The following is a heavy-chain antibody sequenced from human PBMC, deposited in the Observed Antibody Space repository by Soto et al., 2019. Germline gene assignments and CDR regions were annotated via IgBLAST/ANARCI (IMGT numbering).Heavy chain of an antibody. V-gene: IGHV3-30*18. CDR1: GFTFSSYG. J-gene: IGHJ6*03. CDR2: ISYDGSNK. D-gene: IGHD4-4*01. CDR3: VKDPTTLTPWFPLYYYYYMDV. Sequence: PGGSLRLSCAASGFTFSSYGMHWVRQAPGKGLEWVAVISYDGSNKYYADSVKGRFTISRDNSKNTLYLQMNSLRAEDTAVYYCVKDPTTLTPWFPLYYYYYMDVWGKGTTVTVSS.